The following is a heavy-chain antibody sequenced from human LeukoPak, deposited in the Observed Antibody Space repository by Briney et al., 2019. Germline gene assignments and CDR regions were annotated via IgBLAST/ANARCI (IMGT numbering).Heavy chain of an antibody. D-gene: IGHD3-22*01. CDR2: INPSGGST. Sequence: GAAMKVSCKASGYTFTTCDRHGGRQAPGLGLELMGMINPSGGSTTYPQKFQGILTMTRDMSTSTVYMDLSSLRSEDTAIYYCARDLYLYYYDSSGYYRGFDIWGQGTMLTVSS. CDR1: GYTFTTCD. J-gene: IGHJ3*02. CDR3: ARDLYLYYYDSSGYYRGFDI. V-gene: IGHV1-46*01.